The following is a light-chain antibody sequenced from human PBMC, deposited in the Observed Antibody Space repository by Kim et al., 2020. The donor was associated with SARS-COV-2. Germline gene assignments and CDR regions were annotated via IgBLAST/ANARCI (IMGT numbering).Light chain of an antibody. CDR2: DAS. V-gene: IGKV3-11*01. CDR1: QSVSTY. CDR3: QQRSNWPPALA. J-gene: IGKJ4*01. Sequence: PEERTTLTCRASQSVSTYLAWYQQKPGQAPRRLIYDASNRATGVPARFSGSGSVTDFTLTISSLQSEAFAVYYCQQRSNWPPALAFGGWTKVDIK.